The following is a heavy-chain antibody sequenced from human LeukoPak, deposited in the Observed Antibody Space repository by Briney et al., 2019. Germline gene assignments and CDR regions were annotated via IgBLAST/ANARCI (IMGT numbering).Heavy chain of an antibody. V-gene: IGHV4-34*01. D-gene: IGHD1-26*01. J-gene: IGHJ4*02. Sequence: PSETLSLTCAAYGGSFSGYYWGWIRQPPGKGREWIGEINHSGRTNYNPSLKSRVTISVDTSKNQFSLKLSSVTAADTAVYYCARTATRELKEGGTYYFDYWGQGTLVTVSS. CDR1: GGSFSGYY. CDR2: INHSGRT. CDR3: ARTATRELKEGGTYYFDY.